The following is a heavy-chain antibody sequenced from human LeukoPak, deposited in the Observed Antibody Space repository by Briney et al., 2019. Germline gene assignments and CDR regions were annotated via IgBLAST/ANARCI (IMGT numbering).Heavy chain of an antibody. V-gene: IGHV3-21*01. D-gene: IGHD5-18*01. J-gene: IGHJ4*02. CDR3: ARASGDIVETATMGSY. CDR2: ISISSSSI. Sequence: GGSLRLSCAASGFTFSRYSMSWVRQAPGRGLEWVSSISISSSSIYYADSVKGRFTISRDNAKNSLYLQMNSLRAEDTAVYYCARASGDIVETATMGSYWGQGTLVTVSS. CDR1: GFTFSRYS.